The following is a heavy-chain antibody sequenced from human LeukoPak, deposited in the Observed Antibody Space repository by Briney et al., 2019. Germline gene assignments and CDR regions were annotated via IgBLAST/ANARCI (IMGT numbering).Heavy chain of an antibody. CDR3: ARSRRGYGDYVNWFDP. V-gene: IGHV1-2*02. CDR2: INPNNGGT. D-gene: IGHD4-17*01. J-gene: IGHJ5*02. CDR1: GYTFTGYY. Sequence: GASVKVSCKASGYTFTGYYMHWVRQAPGQGLEWMGWINPNNGGTNYAQKLQGRVTMTTDTSTSTAYMELRSLRSDDTAVYYCARSRRGYGDYVNWFDPWGQGTLVTVSS.